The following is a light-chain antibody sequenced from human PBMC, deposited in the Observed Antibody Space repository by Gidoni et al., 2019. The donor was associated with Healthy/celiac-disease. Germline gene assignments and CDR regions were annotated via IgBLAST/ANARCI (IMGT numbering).Light chain of an antibody. CDR1: QSVSSY. Sequence: EIVLTQSPATLSLSPGDRATLSCRASQSVSSYLAWYHQKPGQAPRLLIYDASNRATGIPARFSGSGSGTDFTLTISSLEPEDFAVYYCQQRNNWPPRVTFXXXTRLEIK. V-gene: IGKV3-11*01. CDR2: DAS. CDR3: QQRNNWPPRVT. J-gene: IGKJ5*01.